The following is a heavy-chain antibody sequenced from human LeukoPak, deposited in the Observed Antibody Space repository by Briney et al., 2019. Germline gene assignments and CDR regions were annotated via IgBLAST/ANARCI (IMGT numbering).Heavy chain of an antibody. CDR3: ARSTENSGLSWYYYYMDV. CDR2: ISSSSSYI. V-gene: IGHV3-21*01. D-gene: IGHD1-26*01. CDR1: GFTFSSYA. Sequence: GGSLRLSCAASGFTFSSYAMSWVRQAPGKGLEWVSSISSSSSYIYYADSVKGRFTISRDNAKNSLYLQMNSLRAEDTAVYYCARSTENSGLSWYYYYMDVWGKGTTVTVSS. J-gene: IGHJ6*03.